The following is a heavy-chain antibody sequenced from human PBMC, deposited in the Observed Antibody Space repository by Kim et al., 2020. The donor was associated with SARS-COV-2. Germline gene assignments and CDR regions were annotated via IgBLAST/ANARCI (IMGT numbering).Heavy chain of an antibody. J-gene: IGHJ5*02. V-gene: IGHV3-33*01. CDR3: ARDLAAGRNWFDP. CDR1: GFTFSSYG. D-gene: IGHD6-19*01. Sequence: GGSLRLSCAASGFTFSSYGMHWVRQAPGKGLEWVAVIWYDGSNKYYADSVKGRFTISRDNSKNTLYLQMNSLRAEDTAVYYCARDLAAGRNWFDPWGQGTLVTVSS. CDR2: IWYDGSNK.